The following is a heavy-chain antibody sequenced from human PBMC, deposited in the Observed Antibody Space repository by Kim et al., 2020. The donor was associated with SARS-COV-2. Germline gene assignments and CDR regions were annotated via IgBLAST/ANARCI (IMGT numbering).Heavy chain of an antibody. CDR3: ARDFLWPYLNWFDP. D-gene: IGHD2-21*01. Sequence: ASVKVSCKASGYTFTSYAMNWVRQAPGQGLEWMGWINTNTGNPTYAQGFTGRFVFSLDTSVSTAYLQISSLKAEDTAVYYCARDFLWPYLNWFDPWGQGTLVTVSS. CDR2: INTNTGNP. CDR1: GYTFTSYA. J-gene: IGHJ5*02. V-gene: IGHV7-4-1*02.